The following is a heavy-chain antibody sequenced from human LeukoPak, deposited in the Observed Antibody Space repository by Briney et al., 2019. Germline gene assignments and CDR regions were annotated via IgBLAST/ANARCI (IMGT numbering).Heavy chain of an antibody. V-gene: IGHV3-23*01. CDR3: ATHGVWYSSSWANWFDP. CDR1: GFTFSSYA. D-gene: IGHD6-13*01. Sequence: PGGSLRLSCAASGFTFSSYAMSWVRQAPGKGLEWVSAISGSGGSTYYADSVKGRFTISRDNSKNTLYLQMNSLRAEDTAVYYCATHGVWYSSSWANWFDPWGQGTLVTVSS. CDR2: ISGSGGST. J-gene: IGHJ5*02.